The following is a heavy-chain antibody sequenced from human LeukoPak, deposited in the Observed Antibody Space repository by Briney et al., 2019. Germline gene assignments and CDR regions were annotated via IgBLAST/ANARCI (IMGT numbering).Heavy chain of an antibody. CDR1: GYTFTSYA. D-gene: IGHD6-19*01. CDR3: ARDFVYSSGHDY. CDR2: INAGNGNT. J-gene: IGHJ4*02. Sequence: ASVKVSCKASGYTFTSYAMHWVRQAPGQRLEWMGWINAGNGNTKYSQKFQGRVTITRDTSASTAYMELSGLRSEDTAVYYCARDFVYSSGHDYWGQGTLVTVSS. V-gene: IGHV1-3*01.